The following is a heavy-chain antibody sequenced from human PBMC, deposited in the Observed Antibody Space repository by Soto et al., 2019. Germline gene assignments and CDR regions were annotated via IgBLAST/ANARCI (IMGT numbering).Heavy chain of an antibody. Sequence: QVQLQESGPGLVKPSETLSLTCTVSGGSINSYYWSWIRLPPGKGLEWIGDIYYSGSTNYNPSLKSRVTISVDTSKNQFSLKLRSVTGADTAVYYCARRYGGNFDYWGQGTLVTVSS. CDR2: IYYSGST. D-gene: IGHD1-26*01. V-gene: IGHV4-59*01. CDR3: ARRYGGNFDY. CDR1: GGSINSYY. J-gene: IGHJ4*02.